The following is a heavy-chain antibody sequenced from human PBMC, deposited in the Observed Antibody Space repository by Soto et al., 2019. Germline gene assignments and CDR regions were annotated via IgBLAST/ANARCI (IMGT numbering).Heavy chain of an antibody. Sequence: PGGSLRLSCGASGFTLSRYGIDWVRQGPGKGPEWVAVISYDGSNKYYAHSVKGRFTISRDNSKNTLYLQMNSLRAEDTAVYYCAKITSTVTTALQIYFDYWGQGTLVTVSS. J-gene: IGHJ4*02. CDR3: AKITSTVTTALQIYFDY. CDR1: GFTLSRYG. V-gene: IGHV3-30*18. D-gene: IGHD4-4*01. CDR2: ISYDGSNK.